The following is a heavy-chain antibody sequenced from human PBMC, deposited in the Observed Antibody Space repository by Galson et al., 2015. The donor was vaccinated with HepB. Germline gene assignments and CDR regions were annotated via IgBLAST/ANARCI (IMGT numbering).Heavy chain of an antibody. V-gene: IGHV3-48*01. Sequence: SLRLSCAASGFIFSNHNMHWVRQAPGKGLEWISYISSSSTIHYADSVKGRFTISRDNAKNSLYLQMNSLRAEDTAIYYCARDLVGRGLWGQGILVTVSS. CDR1: GFIFSNHN. CDR2: ISSSSTI. CDR3: ARDLVGRGL. D-gene: IGHD2-21*01. J-gene: IGHJ4*02.